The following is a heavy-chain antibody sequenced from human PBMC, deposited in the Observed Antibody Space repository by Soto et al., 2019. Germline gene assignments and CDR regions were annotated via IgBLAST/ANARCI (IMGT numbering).Heavy chain of an antibody. V-gene: IGHV5-51*01. Sequence: GESLKISCKGSGYKPSTWHNFTSYWIAWVRQMPGEGLEWMGIIYPGDSDTRYSPSFQGQVTISADKSISTAYLQWSSLKASDTAMYYCARNLFYGDYGGYFDYWGQGTLVTVSS. J-gene: IGHJ4*02. CDR2: IYPGDSDT. CDR1: GYKPSTWHNFTSYW. CDR3: ARNLFYGDYGGYFDY. D-gene: IGHD4-17*01.